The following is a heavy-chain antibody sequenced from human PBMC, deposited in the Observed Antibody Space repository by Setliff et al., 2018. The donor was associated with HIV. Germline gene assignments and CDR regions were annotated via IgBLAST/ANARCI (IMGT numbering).Heavy chain of an antibody. J-gene: IGHJ3*02. V-gene: IGHV4-59*11. D-gene: IGHD3-10*01. Sequence: PSETLSLTCTVSSGSISSHYWTWIRQPPGKGLEYIGYIYNSGSTITNYNPSLNGRVTISLDMSKTQFSLKLNSVTAADTAVYFCARAPTHYFGDNNSPWPDGFDTWGLGTMVTVSS. CDR1: SGSISSHY. CDR2: IYNSGSTIT. CDR3: ARAPTHYFGDNNSPWPDGFDT.